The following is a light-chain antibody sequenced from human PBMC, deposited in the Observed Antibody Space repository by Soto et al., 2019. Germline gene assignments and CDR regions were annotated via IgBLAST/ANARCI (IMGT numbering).Light chain of an antibody. CDR2: DVS. V-gene: IGLV2-11*01. CDR3: CSYAGSYTFGA. J-gene: IGLJ2*01. CDR1: SSDVGGYNY. Sequence: QSALTQPRSVSGSPGQSVTISCTGTSSDVGGYNYVSWYQQHPGKAPKLMIYDVSQRPSGVPGRFSGSKSGNTASLTISGLQTDDEADYYCCSYAGSYTFGAFGGGTKLTVL.